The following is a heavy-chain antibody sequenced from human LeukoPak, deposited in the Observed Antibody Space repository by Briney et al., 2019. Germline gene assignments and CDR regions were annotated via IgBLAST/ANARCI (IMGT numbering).Heavy chain of an antibody. CDR3: ARDGSGTLKYYYYYYMDV. J-gene: IGHJ6*03. CDR1: GFTFSDYN. D-gene: IGHD3-10*01. V-gene: IGHV3-11*04. Sequence: PGGSLRLSCAASGFTFSDYNMVWIRQAPGKGLEWVSYISGNGGTIHYADSVKGRFTISRDNAKNSLFLQVNSLRAEDTAVYYCARDGSGTLKYYYYYYMDVWGKGTTVTVSS. CDR2: ISGNGGTI.